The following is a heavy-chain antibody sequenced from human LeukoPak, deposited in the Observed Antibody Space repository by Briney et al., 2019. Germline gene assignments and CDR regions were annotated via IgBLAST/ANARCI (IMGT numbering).Heavy chain of an antibody. V-gene: IGHV3-11*04. Sequence: GGSLRLSCTVSGFTVSSNSMSWIRQAPGKGLEWVSYISSSGNTIYYADSVKGRFTISRDNAKNSLYLQMNSLRAEDTAVYYCAELGITMIGGVWGKGTTVTISS. CDR3: AELGITMIGGV. CDR2: ISSSGNTI. D-gene: IGHD3-10*02. J-gene: IGHJ6*04. CDR1: GFTVSSNS.